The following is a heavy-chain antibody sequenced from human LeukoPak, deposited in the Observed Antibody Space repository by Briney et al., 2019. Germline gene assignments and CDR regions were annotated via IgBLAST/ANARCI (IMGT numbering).Heavy chain of an antibody. CDR1: GFTFSSYS. Sequence: PGGSLRPSCAASGFTFSSYSMNWVRQAPGKGLEWVSSISSSSSYIYYADSVKGRFTISRDNAKNSLYLQMNSLRAEDTAVYYCARVPMVGATRGAFDIWGQGTMVTVSS. D-gene: IGHD1-26*01. V-gene: IGHV3-21*01. J-gene: IGHJ3*02. CDR2: ISSSSSYI. CDR3: ARVPMVGATRGAFDI.